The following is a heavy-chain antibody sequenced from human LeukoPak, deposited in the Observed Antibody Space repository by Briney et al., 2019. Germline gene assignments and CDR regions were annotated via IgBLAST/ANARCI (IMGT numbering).Heavy chain of an antibody. J-gene: IGHJ6*02. Sequence: PGGSLRLSCAASGFTFSSYSMNWVRQAPGKGLEWVSSISSSSSYIYYADSVKGRFTISRDNAKNSLYLQMNSLRAEDTAVYYCARDREIKLLLYYYYYGMDVWGQGTTVTVSS. CDR2: ISSSSSYI. CDR1: GFTFSSYS. V-gene: IGHV3-21*01. CDR3: ARDREIKLLLYYYYYGMDV. D-gene: IGHD2-15*01.